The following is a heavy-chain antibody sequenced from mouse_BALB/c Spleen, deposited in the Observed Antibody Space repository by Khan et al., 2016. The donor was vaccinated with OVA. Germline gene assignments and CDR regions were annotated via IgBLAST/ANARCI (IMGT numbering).Heavy chain of an antibody. CDR3: ARATYRYAFAY. V-gene: IGHV3-8*02. Sequence: EVQLQESGPSLVKPSQTLSLTCSVTGDSITSGYWSWIRKFPGHKLEYMGYMLYTGYTDYYPSLKSRLAITRQTSKKQYYLQLNSVTAEDTATYYCARATYRYAFAYWGQGTLVTVSA. J-gene: IGHJ3*01. CDR1: GDSITSGY. CDR2: MLYTGYT. D-gene: IGHD2-14*01.